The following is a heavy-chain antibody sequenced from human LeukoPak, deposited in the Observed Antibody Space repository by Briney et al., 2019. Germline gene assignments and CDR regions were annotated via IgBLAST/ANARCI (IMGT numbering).Heavy chain of an antibody. V-gene: IGHV3-13*01. J-gene: IGHJ4*02. CDR2: IGTAGDT. D-gene: IGHD6-13*01. Sequence: GVSLRLSCAASGFTFSSYDMHWVRQATGKGLEWVSAIGTAGDTYYPGSVKGRFTISRENAKNALYLQMNSLRAGDPAVYYCARGPPLIGAAAGLLYFDYWGQGTLVTVSS. CDR3: ARGPPLIGAAAGLLYFDY. CDR1: GFTFSSYD.